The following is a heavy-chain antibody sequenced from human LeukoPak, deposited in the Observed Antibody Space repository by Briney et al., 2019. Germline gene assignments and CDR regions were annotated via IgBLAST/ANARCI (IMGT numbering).Heavy chain of an antibody. V-gene: IGHV3-48*02. CDR3: ARGFSSGSYAAFDY. CDR2: ISSSSSTI. CDR1: GFTFSSYS. D-gene: IGHD1-26*01. Sequence: GGSLRLSCAASGFTFSSYSMNWVRQAPGKGLEWVSYISSSSSTIYYADSVKGRFTISRDNAKNPLYLQMNSLRDEDTAVYYCARGFSSGSYAAFDYWGQGTLVTVSS. J-gene: IGHJ4*02.